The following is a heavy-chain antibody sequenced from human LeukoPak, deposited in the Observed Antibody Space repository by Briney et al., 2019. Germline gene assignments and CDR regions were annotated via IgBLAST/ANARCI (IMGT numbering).Heavy chain of an antibody. D-gene: IGHD3-22*01. Sequence: GESLKISCKGSGXSFTSYWSSWVRQMPGKGMEWMGRIDPSDSYTNYSPSFQGYVTISADKSISTAYLQWSSLKASDTAMYYCAIDSSGYYYYGMDVWGQGTTVTVSS. J-gene: IGHJ6*02. CDR1: GXSFTSYW. V-gene: IGHV5-10-1*01. CDR2: IDPSDSYT. CDR3: AIDSSGYYYYGMDV.